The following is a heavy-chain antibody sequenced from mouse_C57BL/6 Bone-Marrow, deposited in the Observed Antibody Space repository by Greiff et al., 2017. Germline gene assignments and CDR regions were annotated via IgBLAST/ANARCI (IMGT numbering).Heavy chain of an antibody. Sequence: EVKVVESGGDLVKPGGSLKLSCAASGFTFSSYGMSWVRQTPDKRLEWVATISSGGSYTYYPDSVQGRFTISRDNATNTLYLQMSSLKSEDTAMYYCARHDYGDYWGQGTTLTVSS. J-gene: IGHJ2*01. CDR3: ARHDYGDY. V-gene: IGHV5-6*01. CDR2: ISSGGSYT. CDR1: GFTFSSYG.